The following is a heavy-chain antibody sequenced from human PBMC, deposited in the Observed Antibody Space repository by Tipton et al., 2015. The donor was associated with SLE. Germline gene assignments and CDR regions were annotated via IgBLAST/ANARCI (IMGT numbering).Heavy chain of an antibody. CDR3: ASMSSGYDYYYYYMDV. D-gene: IGHD5-12*01. J-gene: IGHJ6*03. CDR1: GGSISSSSYY. Sequence: TLSLTCTVSGGSISSSSYYWGWIRQPPGKGLEWIGSLYYSGSTYYNPSLKSRVTISVDTSKNQFSLKLSSVTAADTAVYYCASMSSGYDYYYYYMDVWGKGTTVTVSS. V-gene: IGHV4-39*07. CDR2: LYYSGST.